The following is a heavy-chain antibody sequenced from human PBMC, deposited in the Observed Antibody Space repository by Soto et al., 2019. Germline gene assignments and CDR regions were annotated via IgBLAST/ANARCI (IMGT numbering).Heavy chain of an antibody. V-gene: IGHV4-4*07. Sequence: QVQLQESGPGLVKPSETLSLTCTVSGGSISSYYWSWIRQPAGKGLDWIGRIYTSGSTNYNPSLKRRVTMSVDTSKNQFSLKLSSVTAADTAVYYCARERVGAIRFDYWGQGTLVTVSS. CDR2: IYTSGST. D-gene: IGHD1-26*01. CDR3: ARERVGAIRFDY. J-gene: IGHJ4*02. CDR1: GGSISSYY.